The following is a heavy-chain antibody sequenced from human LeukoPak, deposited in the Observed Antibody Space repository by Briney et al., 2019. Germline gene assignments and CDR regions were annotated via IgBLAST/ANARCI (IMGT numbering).Heavy chain of an antibody. CDR3: AELGITMIGGV. D-gene: IGHD3-10*02. J-gene: IGHJ6*04. V-gene: IGHV3-48*03. CDR2: ISSSGSTI. Sequence: GGSLGLSCAASGFTVSSNYMTWVRQAPGKGLEWVSYISSSGSTIYYADSVKGRFTISRDNAKNSLYLQMNSLRAEDTAVYYCAELGITMIGGVWGKGTTVTISS. CDR1: GFTVSSNY.